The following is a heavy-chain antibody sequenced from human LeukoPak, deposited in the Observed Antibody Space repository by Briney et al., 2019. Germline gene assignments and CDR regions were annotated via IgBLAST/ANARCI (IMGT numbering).Heavy chain of an antibody. CDR1: GFTFRSYE. D-gene: IGHD4-17*01. CDR2: INSGGTNI. Sequence: SGGSLRLSCAASGFTFRSYEMNWVRQAPGKGLEWISYINSGGTNIKYADSVEGRFTISRDDAKNSLYLQMNSLRVEDTAVYYCAKWATVTTPAPFDYWGQGTLVTVSS. V-gene: IGHV3-48*03. J-gene: IGHJ4*02. CDR3: AKWATVTTPAPFDY.